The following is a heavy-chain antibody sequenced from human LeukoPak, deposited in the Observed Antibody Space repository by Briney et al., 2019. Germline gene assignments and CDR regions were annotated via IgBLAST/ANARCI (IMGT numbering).Heavy chain of an antibody. CDR3: ARAFSTTAFDY. CDR2: IHHDGSNK. D-gene: IGHD4-17*01. Sequence: GGSLRLSCAASGFTFSSYGMHWDRQAPGKGLDWVAFIHHDGSNKYYADSVRGRFTISRDNSKNTLYLQMNSLRAEDTAVYYCARAFSTTAFDYWGQGTLVTVSS. V-gene: IGHV3-30*02. CDR1: GFTFSSYG. J-gene: IGHJ4*02.